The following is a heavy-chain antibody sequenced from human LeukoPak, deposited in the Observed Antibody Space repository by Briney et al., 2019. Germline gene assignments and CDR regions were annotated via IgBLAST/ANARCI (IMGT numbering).Heavy chain of an antibody. D-gene: IGHD2-2*01. CDR3: VKHSAPVLAAARFDY. CDR2: ISSSRSYI. V-gene: IGHV3-21*04. Sequence: GGSLRLSCAASGFTFSSYSMNWVRQAPGKGLEWVSFISSSRSYIYYADSVKGRFTISRDNAKNSLYLQMNSLRAEDTALYYCVKHSAPVLAAARFDYWGQGNLVTVSS. CDR1: GFTFSSYS. J-gene: IGHJ4*02.